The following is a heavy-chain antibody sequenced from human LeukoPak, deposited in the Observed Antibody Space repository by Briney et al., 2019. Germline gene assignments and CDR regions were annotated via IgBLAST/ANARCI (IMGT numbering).Heavy chain of an antibody. V-gene: IGHV3-23*01. CDR1: GFTFSSYA. CDR3: AKVSGIAVAGYSFDY. CDR2: ISGSGGST. J-gene: IGHJ4*02. Sequence: PGGSLRLSCAASGFTFSSYAMSWVRQAPGKGLEWVSAISGSGGSTYYADSVKGRFTISRDNSKNTLYLQMNSLRAEDTAVYYCAKVSGIAVAGYSFDYWGQGTLATVSS. D-gene: IGHD6-19*01.